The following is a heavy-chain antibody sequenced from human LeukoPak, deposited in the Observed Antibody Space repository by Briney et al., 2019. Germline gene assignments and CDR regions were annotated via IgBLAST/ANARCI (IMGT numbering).Heavy chain of an antibody. CDR3: ARGTGYCSSTSCYTLDY. Sequence: SQTLSLTCTVSGGSISSGDYYWSWIRQPPGKGLEWIGYIYYSGNTYYNPSLKSRVTISVDTSKNQFSLKLSSVTAADTAVYYCARGTGYCSSTSCYTLDYWGQGTLVTVSS. J-gene: IGHJ4*02. D-gene: IGHD2-2*02. CDR2: IYYSGNT. V-gene: IGHV4-30-4*08. CDR1: GGSISSGDYY.